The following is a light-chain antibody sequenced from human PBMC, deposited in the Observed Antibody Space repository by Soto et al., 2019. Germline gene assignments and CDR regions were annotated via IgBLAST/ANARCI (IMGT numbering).Light chain of an antibody. CDR1: QSVSSK. CDR2: GAS. CDR3: QHYSTWLWT. Sequence: EIVMTQSPATLSVSPGERATLSCRASQSVSSKLAWYQQKPGQGPRLLIYGASSRATGIPARFSGSGSGTEFTLTLSSLQSEDFAVYYCQHYSTWLWTFGQGTKVEMK. J-gene: IGKJ1*01. V-gene: IGKV3-15*01.